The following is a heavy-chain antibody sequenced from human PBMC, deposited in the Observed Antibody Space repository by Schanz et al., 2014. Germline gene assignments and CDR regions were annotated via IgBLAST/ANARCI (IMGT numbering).Heavy chain of an antibody. CDR1: RSTFSSYT. Sequence: QVQLVQSGAEVKKPGSSVKVSCKASRSTFSSYTISWVRQARGQGLEWVGRFIPILGIANYAQKFQGRVTITADKSTFTAYMDVSSLRSEDTAVYYCASSGAGYSSSWDFDYWGQGSLVNGSS. J-gene: IGHJ4*02. D-gene: IGHD6-13*01. CDR2: FIPILGIA. V-gene: IGHV1-69*02. CDR3: ASSGAGYSSSWDFDY.